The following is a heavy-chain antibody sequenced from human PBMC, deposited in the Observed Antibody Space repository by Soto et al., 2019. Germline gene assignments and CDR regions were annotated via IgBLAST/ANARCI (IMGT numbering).Heavy chain of an antibody. V-gene: IGHV5-10-1*01. CDR1: GYSFTNYW. D-gene: IGHD6-6*01. CDR3: ARHYSTSSFMDV. Sequence: PVESLKISCTGSGYSFTNYWISCFRQMPGKRLEWMGEIDPRDSHTNYSPSFQGHVTLSIDKSNSTAYLQWSSLRASDTAMYYCARHYSTSSFMDVWGQGTTVTVSS. J-gene: IGHJ6*02. CDR2: IDPRDSHT.